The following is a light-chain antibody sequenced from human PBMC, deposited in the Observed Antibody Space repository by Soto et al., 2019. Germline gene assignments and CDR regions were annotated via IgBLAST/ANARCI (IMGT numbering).Light chain of an antibody. V-gene: IGKV1-33*01. CDR3: QQYDDLPT. Sequence: DIQMTQSPSSLSASIGDRVTITCQASQDVNKYLNWYQQKQGEAPKLLIYDAARLQTGVPSRFSGSGSATDFTLTIRNLQPEDVAIYYCQQYDDLPTFGPGTTLDIK. J-gene: IGKJ3*01. CDR1: QDVNKY. CDR2: DAA.